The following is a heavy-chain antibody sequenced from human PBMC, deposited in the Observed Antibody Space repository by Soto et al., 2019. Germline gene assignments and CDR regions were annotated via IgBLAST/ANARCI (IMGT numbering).Heavy chain of an antibody. CDR2: IYYSGST. V-gene: IGHV4-59*01. D-gene: IGHD2-2*02. CDR1: GGSISSYY. Sequence: QVQLQESGPGLVKPSETLSLTCTVSGGSISSYYWSWIRQPPGKGLEWIGYIYYSGSTNYNPSLKSRVTISVDTSKNQFSLKLSSVTAADTAVYYCARVVGKTQLLYGNDNWFDPWGQGTLVTVSS. CDR3: ARVVGKTQLLYGNDNWFDP. J-gene: IGHJ5*02.